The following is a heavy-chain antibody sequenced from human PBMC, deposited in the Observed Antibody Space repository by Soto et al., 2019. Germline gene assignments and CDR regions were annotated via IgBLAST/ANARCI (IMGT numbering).Heavy chain of an antibody. CDR1: GFTFTSDW. V-gene: IGHV3-74*01. D-gene: IGHD2-15*01. CDR2: INSDGSST. CDR3: VRTSLVVAAATLEDY. J-gene: IGHJ4*02. Sequence: EVQLVESGGGLVQPGGSLRLSCAASGFTFTSDWMHWVRQAPWKGLVWVSRINSDGSSTSYADSVKGRFTISRDNAKNTLYLQMNSPRAEDTAVYYCVRTSLVVAAATLEDYWGQGTLVTVSS.